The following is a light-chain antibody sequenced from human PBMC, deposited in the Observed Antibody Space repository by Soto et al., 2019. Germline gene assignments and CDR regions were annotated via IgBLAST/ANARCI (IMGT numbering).Light chain of an antibody. CDR1: QSVSNN. Sequence: EIVMTQSPAALSLYPGERATLSCRTSQSVSNNYLAWCKQKPGQAPRLVSYGASNRATGIPDRFSGSGSGTDFTLTISSLKSEDFEVYYCQQYNNWPLTFGGGTKVDIK. V-gene: IGKV3D-15*01. J-gene: IGKJ4*01. CDR2: GAS. CDR3: QQYNNWPLT.